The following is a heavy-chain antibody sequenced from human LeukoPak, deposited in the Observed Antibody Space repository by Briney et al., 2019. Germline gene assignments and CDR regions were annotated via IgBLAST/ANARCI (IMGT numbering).Heavy chain of an antibody. Sequence: AGGSLRLSCAASGFTFSDYYMSWIRQAPGKGLEWVSLISSSGDIIYYADSMEGRFTISRDNAKNSLYLQMNSLRAEDTAVYYCARDFIVGATKRGVDAFDIWGQGTMVTVSS. V-gene: IGHV3-11*04. CDR1: GFTFSDYY. J-gene: IGHJ3*02. D-gene: IGHD1-26*01. CDR3: ARDFIVGATKRGVDAFDI. CDR2: ISSSGDII.